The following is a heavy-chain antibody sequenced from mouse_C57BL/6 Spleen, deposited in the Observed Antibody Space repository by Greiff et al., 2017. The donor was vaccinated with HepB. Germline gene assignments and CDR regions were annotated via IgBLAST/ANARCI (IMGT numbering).Heavy chain of an antibody. Sequence: VQLQQSGAELVRPGASVKLSCKASGYTFTDYYINWVKQRPGQGLEWIARIYPGSGNTYYNEKFKGKATLTAEKSSSTAYMQLSSLTSEGAAVYFCETSSPLTGFAYWGQGTLVTVSA. J-gene: IGHJ3*01. V-gene: IGHV1-76*01. CDR1: GYTFTDYY. D-gene: IGHD1-1*01. CDR3: ETSSPLTGFAY. CDR2: IYPGSGNT.